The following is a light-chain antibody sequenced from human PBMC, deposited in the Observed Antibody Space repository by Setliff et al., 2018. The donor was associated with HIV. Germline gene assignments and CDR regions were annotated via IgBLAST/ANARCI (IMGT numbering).Light chain of an antibody. J-gene: IGLJ1*01. Sequence: SYALTQPPSVSVSPGQTARITCSADELSNQYAYWYQQKTGQAPVLVINKNSERPSGIPERFAGSRSGTTVTLTISGVQAEDEADYYCQPADSSGTNYVFGTGTKAPS. CDR2: KNS. CDR1: ELSNQY. V-gene: IGLV3-25*03. CDR3: QPADSSGTNYV.